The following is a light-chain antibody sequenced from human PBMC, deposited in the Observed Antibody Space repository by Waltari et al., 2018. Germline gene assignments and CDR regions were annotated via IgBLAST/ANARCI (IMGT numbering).Light chain of an antibody. V-gene: IGLV2-8*01. CDR3: SSYAGRDNLL. Sequence: QSALTQLPSASGSPGQSVTLSCSGTSTDLTPYNYVSWYQHHPGRAPKLLIYEVSKRPAGVPDRFAGSKSGNTASLTVSGLQTEDEAVYYCSSYAGRDNLLFGGGTKLTVL. CDR1: STDLTPYNY. J-gene: IGLJ2*01. CDR2: EVS.